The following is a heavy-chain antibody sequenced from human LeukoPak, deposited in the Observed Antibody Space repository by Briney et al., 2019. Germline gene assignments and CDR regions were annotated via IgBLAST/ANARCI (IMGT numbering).Heavy chain of an antibody. D-gene: IGHD1-26*01. CDR2: IYYSGST. CDR1: GGSISGSSYY. V-gene: IGHV4-39*01. CDR3: ARQGVGATDF. Sequence: SETLSLTCTVSGGSISGSSYYWGWIRQPPGKGLEWIGSIYYSGSTYYNPSLKSRVTISADTSKGQFSLKLSSVTAADTAVYYCARQGVGATDFWGQGSLVTVSS. J-gene: IGHJ4*02.